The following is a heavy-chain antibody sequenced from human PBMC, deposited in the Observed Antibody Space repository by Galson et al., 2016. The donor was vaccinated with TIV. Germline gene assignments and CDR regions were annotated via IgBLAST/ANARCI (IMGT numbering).Heavy chain of an antibody. CDR3: ASGSNYGNFGGPEFDY. V-gene: IGHV3-33*01. J-gene: IGHJ4*02. Sequence: LRLSCAASGFSFSTYGMHWVRQAPGKGLEWLAAIWYDGSHTYYGDSVKGRFTISRDNSKNTLYLQMNSLRAEDTAVYYCASGSNYGNFGGPEFDYWGRGTLVTVSS. CDR1: GFSFSTYG. CDR2: IWYDGSHT. D-gene: IGHD4/OR15-4a*01.